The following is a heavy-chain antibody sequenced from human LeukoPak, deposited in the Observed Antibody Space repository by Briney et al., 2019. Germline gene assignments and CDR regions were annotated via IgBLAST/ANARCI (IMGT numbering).Heavy chain of an antibody. J-gene: IGHJ3*02. V-gene: IGHV3-7*03. CDR1: GFTFSTYW. Sequence: GGSLRLSCAASGFTFSTYWMTWVRQAPGKGLEWVANIKPDGSQIYYVDSVKGRFTISRDNAKNSLYLQMNSLRAEDTAVYYCARVGSSGSYDAFDIWGQGTMVTVSS. CDR3: ARVGSSGSYDAFDI. CDR2: IKPDGSQI. D-gene: IGHD3-10*01.